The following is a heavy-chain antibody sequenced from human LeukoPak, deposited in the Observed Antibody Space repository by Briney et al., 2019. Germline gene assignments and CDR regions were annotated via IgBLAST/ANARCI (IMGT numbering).Heavy chain of an antibody. J-gene: IGHJ4*02. CDR1: GGSISSSSYY. V-gene: IGHV4-61*05. Sequence: PSETLSLTCTVSGGSISSSSYYWGWIRQPPGKGLEWIGYIYYSGSTNYNPSLKSRVTISVDTSKNQFSLKLSSVTAADTAVYYCASYGSGSRYYFDYWGQGTLVTVSS. CDR2: IYYSGST. CDR3: ASYGSGSRYYFDY. D-gene: IGHD3-10*01.